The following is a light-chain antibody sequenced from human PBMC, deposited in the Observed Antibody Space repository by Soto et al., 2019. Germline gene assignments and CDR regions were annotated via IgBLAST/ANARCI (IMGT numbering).Light chain of an antibody. Sequence: IVLTQSPATLSLSPGGRATLSCMASQSISDTLAWYKQKPAQAPRLLSYGASTRATGIPARFSGSGSGTEFTLTISSLKSEDLEVYYCQQYNNWPRTFGQGTRLEIK. V-gene: IGKV3-15*01. CDR3: QQYNNWPRT. J-gene: IGKJ5*01. CDR1: QSISDT. CDR2: GAS.